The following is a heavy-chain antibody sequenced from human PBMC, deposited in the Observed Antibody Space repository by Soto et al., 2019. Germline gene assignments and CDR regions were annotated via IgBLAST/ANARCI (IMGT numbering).Heavy chain of an antibody. CDR3: ACNWGNSLKNWLDP. D-gene: IGHD7-27*01. CDR2: IIPVLGTT. J-gene: IGHJ5*02. Sequence: SVKVSCKASAGTFPHYAISCVLQSPVQGLEWIGGIIPVLGTTTYAQKLQGRVSIIADESANTVYMELSRLTSEDTAVYYCACNWGNSLKNWLDPWGQGTLVTVSS. V-gene: IGHV1-69*13. CDR1: AGTFPHYA.